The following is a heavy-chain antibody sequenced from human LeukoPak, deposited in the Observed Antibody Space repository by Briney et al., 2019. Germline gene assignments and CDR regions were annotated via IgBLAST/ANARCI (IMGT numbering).Heavy chain of an antibody. CDR1: GLTFSVSA. Sequence: GGSLRLSCSASGLTFSVSAIHWVRQASGKGLGWVGRIKTKADNYATAYAASVKGRFTISRDDSTNTAYLQMNSLKTEDTAVYYCTRPAYYYNVDVWGKGTTVTVSS. CDR2: IKTKADNYAT. J-gene: IGHJ6*04. CDR3: TRPAYYYNVDV. V-gene: IGHV3-73*01. D-gene: IGHD6-25*01.